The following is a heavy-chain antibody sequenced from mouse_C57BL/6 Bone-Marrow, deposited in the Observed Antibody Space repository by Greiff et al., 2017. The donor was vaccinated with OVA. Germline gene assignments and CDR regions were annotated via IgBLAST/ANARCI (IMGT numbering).Heavy chain of an antibody. Sequence: VQLQQSGAELARPGASVKLSCKASGYTFTSYGISWVKQRTGQGLEWIGEIYPRSGNTYYNEKFKGKATLTADKSSSPAYMELRSLTSEDSAVYFCARSGQLRLPAWFAYWGQGTLVTVSA. D-gene: IGHD3-2*02. J-gene: IGHJ3*01. V-gene: IGHV1-81*01. CDR1: GYTFTSYG. CDR2: IYPRSGNT. CDR3: ARSGQLRLPAWFAY.